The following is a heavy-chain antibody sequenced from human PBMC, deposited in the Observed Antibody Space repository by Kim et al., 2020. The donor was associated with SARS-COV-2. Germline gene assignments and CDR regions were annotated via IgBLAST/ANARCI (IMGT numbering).Heavy chain of an antibody. CDR2: IRGNAGGT. CDR3: VKDCSDYGHPYINLGMDV. V-gene: IGHV3-23*01. J-gene: IGHJ6*01. D-gene: IGHD3-16*01. Sequence: GGSLRLSCAASGFSFGDYAMSWVRQAPGQGLEWVASIRGNAGGTFSAASVRGRFTTPRDNSKNTLYLQMNNLKAEDTALYYCVKDCSDYGHPYINLGMDV. CDR1: GFSFGDYA.